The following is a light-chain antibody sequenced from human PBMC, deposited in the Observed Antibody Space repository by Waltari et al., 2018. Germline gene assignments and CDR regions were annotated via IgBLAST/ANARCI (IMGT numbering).Light chain of an antibody. V-gene: IGLV1-36*01. Sequence: QSVLPQPPSVSEAPRQRVTISCSGNSSNIGNNAVNWYQQFPGKAPKVLIYYDDLLPSGVSDRFSGSKSGTSASLAISGLQAEDEADYYCGAWDDRLNAWVFGGGTKLTVL. J-gene: IGLJ3*02. CDR1: SSNIGNNA. CDR2: YDD. CDR3: GAWDDRLNAWV.